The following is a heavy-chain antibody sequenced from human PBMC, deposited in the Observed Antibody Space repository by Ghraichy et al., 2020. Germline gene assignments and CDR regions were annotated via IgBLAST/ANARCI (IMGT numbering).Heavy chain of an antibody. J-gene: IGHJ4*02. Sequence: SETLSLTCGVYGRSFSGHYWSWIRQPPGKGLEWIGEIYHDGTTNYNPSLKSRVTISVDSSKNQFSLKLSSVTAADTAVYYCASGNYFDCWGQGTLVTVSS. CDR1: GRSFSGHY. V-gene: IGHV4-34*01. CDR3: ASGNYFDC. CDR2: IYHDGTT.